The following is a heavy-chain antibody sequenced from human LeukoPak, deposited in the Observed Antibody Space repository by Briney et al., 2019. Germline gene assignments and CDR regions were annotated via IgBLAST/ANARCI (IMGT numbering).Heavy chain of an antibody. CDR3: ARETLSYGDYDIDY. J-gene: IGHJ4*02. D-gene: IGHD4-17*01. V-gene: IGHV3-21*01. CDR2: ISSSSSYI. Sequence: GGSLRLSCAASGLTFSSYSMNWVRQAPGKGLEWVSSISSSSSYIYYADSVKGRFTISRDNAKNSLYLQMNSLRAEDTAVYYCARETLSYGDYDIDYWGQGTLVTVSS. CDR1: GLTFSSYS.